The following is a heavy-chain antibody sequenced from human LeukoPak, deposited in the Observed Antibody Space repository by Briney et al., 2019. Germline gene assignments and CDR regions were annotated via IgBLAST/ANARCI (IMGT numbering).Heavy chain of an antibody. CDR2: INPSGGST. V-gene: IGHV1-46*01. D-gene: IGHD6-19*01. CDR3: ARDVRFVLPGRAVAGPSFDY. CDR1: GYTFTGYY. Sequence: ASVKVSCKASGYTFTGYYMHWVRQAPGQGLEWMGIINPSGGSTSYAQKFQGRVTMTRDTSTSTVYMELSSLRSEDTAVYYCARDVRFVLPGRAVAGPSFDYWGQGTLVTVSS. J-gene: IGHJ4*02.